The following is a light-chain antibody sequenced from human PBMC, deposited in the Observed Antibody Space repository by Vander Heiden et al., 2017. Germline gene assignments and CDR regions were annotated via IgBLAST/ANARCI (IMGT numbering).Light chain of an antibody. J-gene: IGKJ2*01. CDR2: KAS. CDR1: QSSSSW. CDR3: QQYNSYSYT. Sequence: DLQMPQSPSTLSASVGDRVTITCRASQSSSSWLAWYQQKPGKAPKLLNYKASSLESGVPSRFSGSGSGTEFTLTISSLQPDDFATYYCQQYNSYSYTFGQGTKLEIK. V-gene: IGKV1-5*03.